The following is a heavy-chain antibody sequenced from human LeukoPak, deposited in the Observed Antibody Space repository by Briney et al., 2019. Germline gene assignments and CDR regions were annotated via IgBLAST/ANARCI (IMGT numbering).Heavy chain of an antibody. V-gene: IGHV4-39*07. CDR3: ARGLNYAGSGYYFDS. Sequence: SETLSLTCSVSGVSITSRNYYWLWLRQPPGKVLVWIGSIYYNGDTYYNLSLKSRVTISVDTSKYQCSLRLSSVTAADTAVYYCARGLNYAGSGYYFDSWGPGTVVTVSS. J-gene: IGHJ4*02. D-gene: IGHD3-22*01. CDR2: IYYNGDT. CDR1: GVSITSRNYY.